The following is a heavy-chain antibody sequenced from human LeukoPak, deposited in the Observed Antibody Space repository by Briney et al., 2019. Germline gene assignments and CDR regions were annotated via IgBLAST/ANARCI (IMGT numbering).Heavy chain of an antibody. J-gene: IGHJ4*02. CDR3: ARVVEGGEDGMGY. CDR2: ICSGGST. D-gene: IGHD2-21*01. Sequence: PGGSLRLSCAASGFTFSDYYMSWIRQAPGKGLEWVSVICSGGSTYYADSVKGRFTISRDNSKNTLYLQMNSLRAEDTAVYYCARVVEGGEDGMGYWGQGTLVTVSS. CDR1: GFTFSDYY. V-gene: IGHV3-53*01.